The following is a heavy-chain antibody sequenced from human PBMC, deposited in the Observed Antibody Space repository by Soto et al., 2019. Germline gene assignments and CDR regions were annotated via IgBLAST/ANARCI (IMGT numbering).Heavy chain of an antibody. CDR3: VRDFEGSDGYGPLEY. V-gene: IGHV3-7*03. J-gene: IGHJ4*02. CDR1: GFTFSRYW. D-gene: IGHD5-18*01. CDR2: IKQDGNES. Sequence: GGSLSLSFAASGFTFSRYWLSWVRQAPIKGLEWVANIKQDGNESYYVDSEQGRFTISRDNAKNSVYLQMNSLRTEDTAVYYCVRDFEGSDGYGPLEYWGQGTMVTDSS.